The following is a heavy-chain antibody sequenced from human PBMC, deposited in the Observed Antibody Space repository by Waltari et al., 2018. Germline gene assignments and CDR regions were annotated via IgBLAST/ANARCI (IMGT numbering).Heavy chain of an antibody. Sequence: QVQLQESGPGLVKPSETLSLTCTVSGGSISSYYWSWLRQPPGKGLEWIGYIYYSGSTNYNPSLKSRVTISVDTSKNQFSLKLSSVTAADTAVYYCASLGATGGFDYWGQGTLVTVSS. CDR1: GGSISSYY. D-gene: IGHD1-26*01. CDR3: ASLGATGGFDY. J-gene: IGHJ4*02. V-gene: IGHV4-59*01. CDR2: IYYSGST.